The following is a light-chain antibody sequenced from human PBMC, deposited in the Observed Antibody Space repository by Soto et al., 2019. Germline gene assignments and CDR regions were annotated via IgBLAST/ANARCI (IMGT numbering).Light chain of an antibody. CDR2: DAS. V-gene: IGKV3D-20*01. CDR3: QLYGSSPRT. Sequence: DIVSTPSPATLSLSPGERATLSCGASQSVSSSYLAWYQQKPGLAPRLLIYDASTRSTDIPDRFSGTASGSDFTLPISRLDREDFAVYYCQLYGSSPRTFGQGTKVDIK. CDR1: QSVSSSY. J-gene: IGKJ1*01.